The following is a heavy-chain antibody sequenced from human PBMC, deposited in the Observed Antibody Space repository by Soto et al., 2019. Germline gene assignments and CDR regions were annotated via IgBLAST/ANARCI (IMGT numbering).Heavy chain of an antibody. V-gene: IGHV3-23*01. CDR3: AKNRLFRIYYESAGHYDN. D-gene: IGHD3-10*01. Sequence: EVELLESGGGLVQPGGSLRLSCVASGFTFKNYDMRWIRQAPGKGLEWVSGISGSGGVTYYADSVKGRFTISSDNSKNTLYLQMNSLRAEDTAIYYCAKNRLFRIYYESAGHYDNWGQGTLVTVSS. J-gene: IGHJ4*02. CDR1: GFTFKNYD. CDR2: ISGSGGVT.